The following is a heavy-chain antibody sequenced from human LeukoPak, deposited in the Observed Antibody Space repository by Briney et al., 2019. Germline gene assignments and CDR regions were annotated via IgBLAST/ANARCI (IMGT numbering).Heavy chain of an antibody. CDR2: INTNTGNP. CDR1: GYTFTNYA. J-gene: IGHJ6*03. V-gene: IGHV7-4-1*02. Sequence: ASVKVSCKASGYTFTNYAVNWVRQAPGQGLEWMGWINTNTGNPTFAQGFTGRFVFSLDTSVSTAYLQINSLTADDTAVYFCATRYSTSHYYYLDVWGKGTTVTVSS. D-gene: IGHD6-13*01. CDR3: ATRYSTSHYYYLDV.